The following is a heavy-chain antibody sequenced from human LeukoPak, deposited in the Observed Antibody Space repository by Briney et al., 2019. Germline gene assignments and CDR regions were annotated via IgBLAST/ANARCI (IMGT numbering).Heavy chain of an antibody. D-gene: IGHD6-19*01. CDR1: GYSISSGYY. J-gene: IGHJ5*02. CDR2: IYHSGRT. CDR3: VLAVAGNLNWFDP. V-gene: IGHV4-38-2*01. Sequence: PSETLSLNCAVSGYSISSGYYWGWIRQSPGKGLEWIGSIYHSGRTYYNPSLKSRVTISIDTSRNQFSLRLSSVTAADTAVYYCVLAVAGNLNWFDPWGQGTLVTVSS.